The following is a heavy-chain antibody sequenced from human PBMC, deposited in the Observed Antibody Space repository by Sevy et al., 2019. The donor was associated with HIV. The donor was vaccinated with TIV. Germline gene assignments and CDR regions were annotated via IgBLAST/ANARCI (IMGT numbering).Heavy chain of an antibody. CDR2: INSDGSST. V-gene: IGHV3-74*01. CDR3: AREDGILTGYKRKVDDYYYGMDV. J-gene: IGHJ6*02. Sequence: GGCLRLSCAASGFTFSSYWMHWVRQAPGKGLVWVSRINSDGSSTRYADSVKGRFTISRDNAKNTLYLLMNSLRAEDTAVYYCAREDGILTGYKRKVDDYYYGMDVWGQGTTVTVSS. D-gene: IGHD3-9*01. CDR1: GFTFSSYW.